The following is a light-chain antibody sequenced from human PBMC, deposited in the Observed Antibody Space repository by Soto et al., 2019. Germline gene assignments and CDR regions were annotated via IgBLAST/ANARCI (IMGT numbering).Light chain of an antibody. CDR3: QQYNSYSLT. CDR1: QTMSSW. Sequence: DIQMTQSHSTLSGSVGDRGTITCRGSQTMSSWLAWYQQKPGKAPKLLIYKASTLKSGVPSRFSGSGSGTEFTLTISSLQPDDFATYYCQQYNSYSLTFGQGGNV. CDR2: KAS. J-gene: IGKJ1*01. V-gene: IGKV1-5*03.